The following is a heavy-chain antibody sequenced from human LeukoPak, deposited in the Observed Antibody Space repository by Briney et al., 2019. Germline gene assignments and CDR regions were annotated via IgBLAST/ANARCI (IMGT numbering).Heavy chain of an antibody. CDR2: ILYDGSNK. V-gene: IGHV3-30*18. CDR3: AKELKQWLVLYCFDP. Sequence: GGSLRLSCAASIFTFNNYGMHWVRQAPGKGLEWVAVILYDGSNKYYADSVKGRFTISRDNSKNTLYLQMNSLRAEDTAVYYCAKELKQWLVLYCFDPWGQGTLVTVSS. CDR1: IFTFNNYG. D-gene: IGHD6-19*01. J-gene: IGHJ5*02.